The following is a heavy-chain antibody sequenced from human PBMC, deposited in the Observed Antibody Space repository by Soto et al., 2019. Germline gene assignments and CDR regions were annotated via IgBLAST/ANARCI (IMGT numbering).Heavy chain of an antibody. V-gene: IGHV4-39*02. CDR2: IYYTGAT. D-gene: IGHD3-10*01. CDR1: GGSIPSLIYY. CDR3: ARVRGFGELSWNWYFEL. J-gene: IGHJ2*01. Sequence: PSETLSLTCAVSGGSIPSLIYYWGWVRQPPGKGLEWIGAIYYTGATHYNPSLKSRVSMSVDTSKNHFSLKLASVTAADTAIYYCARVRGFGELSWNWYFELWGRGTLVTVSS.